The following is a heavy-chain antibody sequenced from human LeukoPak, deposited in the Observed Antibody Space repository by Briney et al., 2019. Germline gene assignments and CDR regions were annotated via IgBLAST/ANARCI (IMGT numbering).Heavy chain of an antibody. V-gene: IGHV4-4*07. CDR1: GGSISNYY. J-gene: IGHJ4*02. CDR2: IYASGST. Sequence: PSETLSLTCIVSGGSISNYYWTWIRQPAGKGLEWIGRIYASGSTNYNPSLTSRVTMSVDTSKNQFSLHLSSVTAADAAMYYCARTNYDISGYYDYFDCWGQGTLVTVSS. D-gene: IGHD3-22*01. CDR3: ARTNYDISGYYDYFDC.